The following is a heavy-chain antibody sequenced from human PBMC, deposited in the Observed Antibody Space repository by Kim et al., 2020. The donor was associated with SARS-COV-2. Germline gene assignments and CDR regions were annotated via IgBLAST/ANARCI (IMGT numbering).Heavy chain of an antibody. CDR2: IYYSGTN. D-gene: IGHD2-8*02. CDR3: ARHPPDGSGSNWCLDS. Sequence: SETLSLTCTVSGGSISSSKKYWGWIRQPPGKGLEWIGTIYYSGTNYYKSSLKSRVTISVDTSKNQFSLKLGSVTAADTAVYYCARHPPDGSGSNWCLDSWGQGTLVIVSS. J-gene: IGHJ4*02. CDR1: GGSISSSKKY. V-gene: IGHV4-39*01.